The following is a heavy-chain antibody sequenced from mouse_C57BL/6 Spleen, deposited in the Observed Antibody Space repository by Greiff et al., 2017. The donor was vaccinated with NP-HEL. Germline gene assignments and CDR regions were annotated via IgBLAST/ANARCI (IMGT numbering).Heavy chain of an antibody. Sequence: QVHVKQPGAELVKPGASVKLSCKASGYTFTSYWMHWVKQRPGQGLEWIGMIHPNSGSTNYNEKFKSKATLTVDKSSSTAYMQLSSLTSEDSAVYYCARKGYDGYSYFDYWGQGTTLTVSS. V-gene: IGHV1-64*01. D-gene: IGHD2-3*01. CDR3: ARKGYDGYSYFDY. CDR1: GYTFTSYW. J-gene: IGHJ2*01. CDR2: IHPNSGST.